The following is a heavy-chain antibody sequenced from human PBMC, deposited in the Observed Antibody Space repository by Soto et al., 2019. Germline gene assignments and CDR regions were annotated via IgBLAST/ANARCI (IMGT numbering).Heavy chain of an antibody. Sequence: SETLSLTCTVSGGSIRSGGYYWSWVRQNPRRGLEWIGNIYYSGNTYYNPSLKSRLTISVDTSKNQFSLKLSSVTAADTAVYYCAREKGYISGPKNFDYWGQGTLVTVSS. D-gene: IGHD5-12*01. CDR3: AREKGYISGPKNFDY. J-gene: IGHJ4*02. CDR1: GGSIRSGGYY. CDR2: IYYSGNT. V-gene: IGHV4-30-4*01.